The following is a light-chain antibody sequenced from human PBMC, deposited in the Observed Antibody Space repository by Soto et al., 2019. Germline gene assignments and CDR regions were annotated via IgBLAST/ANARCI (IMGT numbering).Light chain of an antibody. J-gene: IGKJ4*01. CDR3: QQYHSYPVT. Sequence: DIQMTQSPSSLSAPVGDTVTITCRASQAISNFLAWFQQKPGKAPKSLIYGASSLQSGVPSKFSGSGSDTDFTLTISSLQPEDSATYFCQQYHSYPVTFGGGTKVEI. CDR2: GAS. V-gene: IGKV1-16*02. CDR1: QAISNF.